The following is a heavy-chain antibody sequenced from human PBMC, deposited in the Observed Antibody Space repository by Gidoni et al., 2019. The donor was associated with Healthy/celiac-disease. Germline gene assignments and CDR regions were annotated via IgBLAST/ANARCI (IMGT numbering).Heavy chain of an antibody. V-gene: IGHV3-30*03. CDR3: AILVFFGGESSPPWDY. D-gene: IGHD3-16*01. CDR2: ISYDGSNK. CDR1: GFTFSSYG. Sequence: QVQLVESGGGVVQPGRSLRLSCAASGFTFSSYGMHWVRQAPGKGLEWVAVISYDGSNKYYADSVKGRFTISRDNSKNTLYLQMNSLRAEDTAVYYCAILVFFGGESSPPWDYWGQGTLVTVSS. J-gene: IGHJ4*02.